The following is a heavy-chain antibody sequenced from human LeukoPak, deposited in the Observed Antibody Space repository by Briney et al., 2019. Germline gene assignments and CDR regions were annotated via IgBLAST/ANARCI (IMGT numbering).Heavy chain of an antibody. J-gene: IGHJ3*02. Sequence: SVKVSCKASGGTFSSYAISWVRQAPGQGLEWMGGIIPIFGTANYAQKFQGRVTITADESTSTAYMELSSLGSEDTAVYYCARVRQQLVYDAFDIWGQGTMVTVSS. CDR2: IIPIFGTA. D-gene: IGHD6-13*01. CDR1: GGTFSSYA. V-gene: IGHV1-69*01. CDR3: ARVRQQLVYDAFDI.